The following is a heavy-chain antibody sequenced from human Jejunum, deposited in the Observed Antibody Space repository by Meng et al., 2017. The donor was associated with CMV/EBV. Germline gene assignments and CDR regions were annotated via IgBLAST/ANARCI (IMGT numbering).Heavy chain of an antibody. CDR1: TFCSYG. CDR2: IRHDGTTK. J-gene: IGHJ6*02. D-gene: IGHD2-2*01. V-gene: IGHV3-30*02. CDR3: AKDKVLVSPYYYGMDV. Sequence: TFCSYGMHWVRPAPGKGLEGVAFIRHDGTTKYHADSVKGRFTVSRDNSKNTLYLQMDNLRVEDTAVYYCAKDKVLVSPYYYGMDVWGQGTTVTVSS.